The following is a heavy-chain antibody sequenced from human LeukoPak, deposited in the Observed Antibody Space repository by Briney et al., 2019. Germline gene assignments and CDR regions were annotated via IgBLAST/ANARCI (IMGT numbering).Heavy chain of an antibody. CDR1: GFTFSSYS. Sequence: VGSLRLSCAASGFTFSSYSMNWVRQAPGKGLEWVSSISSSSYIYYADSVKGRFTISRDNAKNSLYLQMNSLRAEDTAVYYCARGDGSYPDYWGQGTLVTVSS. J-gene: IGHJ4*02. D-gene: IGHD1-26*01. CDR3: ARGDGSYPDY. CDR2: ISSSSYI. V-gene: IGHV3-21*01.